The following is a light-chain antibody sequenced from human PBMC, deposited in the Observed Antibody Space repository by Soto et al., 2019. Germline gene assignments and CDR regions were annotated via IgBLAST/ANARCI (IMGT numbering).Light chain of an antibody. CDR2: DVT. V-gene: IGLV2-14*03. CDR3: SSYTTRNTEV. CDR1: SSYVGAFNY. J-gene: IGLJ1*01. Sequence: QSALTQPASVSGSPGQSITISCIGTSSYVGAFNYVSWYQHHPGKAPKLIIYDVTDRPSGVSTRFSASKSGNTASLTISGLQAEDEADYYCSSYTTRNTEVFGTGTKVTVL.